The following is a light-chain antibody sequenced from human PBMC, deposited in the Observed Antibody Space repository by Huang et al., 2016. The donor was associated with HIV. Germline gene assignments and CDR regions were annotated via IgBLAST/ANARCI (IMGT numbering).Light chain of an antibody. J-gene: IGKJ5*01. V-gene: IGKV1-9*01. Sequence: IQLTQSPSSLSASVGDRVIITCRASQDISNSLAWYQQKPGKAPRSLIFGASTLQSGVSSRFSGSASGTYFTLTISDLQPEDCATYYCQQLHHYPVTFGQGTRLDIE. CDR2: GAS. CDR1: QDISNS. CDR3: QQLHHYPVT.